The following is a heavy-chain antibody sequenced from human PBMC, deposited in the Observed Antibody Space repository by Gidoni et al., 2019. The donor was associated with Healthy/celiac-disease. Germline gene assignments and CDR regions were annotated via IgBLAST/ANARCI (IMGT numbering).Heavy chain of an antibody. V-gene: IGHV1-69*01. Sequence: QVQLVQSGAEVKKPGSSVMVSCTASVGTFSSYAISWVRQAPGQGLEWMGGIIPIFGTANYAQKFQGRVTITADESTSTAYMELSSLRSEDTAVYYCARGLQDTNYFDYWGQGTLVTVSS. CDR1: VGTFSSYA. D-gene: IGHD2-21*02. J-gene: IGHJ4*02. CDR2: IIPIFGTA. CDR3: ARGLQDTNYFDY.